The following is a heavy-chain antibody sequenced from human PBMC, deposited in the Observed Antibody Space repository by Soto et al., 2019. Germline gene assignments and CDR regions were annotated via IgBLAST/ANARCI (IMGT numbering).Heavy chain of an antibody. CDR3: ALGRSVSYPAEYFHH. J-gene: IGHJ1*01. Sequence: QITVKQSGPTLVKPTQALTLTCTFSGFSLITTGGGVGWVRQPPGKALEWLALILWEDGKRYSPSLKSKLTIPKATSKNQMVLTMTNMDRVDTATYYCALGRSVSYPAEYFHHWGQGTLVTVSS. V-gene: IGHV2-5*02. CDR2: ILWEDGK. D-gene: IGHD1-26*01. CDR1: GFSLITTGGG.